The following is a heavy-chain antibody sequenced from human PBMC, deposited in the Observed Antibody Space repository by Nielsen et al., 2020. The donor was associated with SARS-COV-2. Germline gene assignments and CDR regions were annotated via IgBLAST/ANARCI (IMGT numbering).Heavy chain of an antibody. J-gene: IGHJ3*02. D-gene: IGHD3-22*01. CDR2: IYYSGST. Sequence: SETLSLTCAVYGGSFSGYYWGWIRQPPGKGLEWIGSIYYSGSTYYNPSLKSRVTISVDTSKNQFSLKLSSVTAADTAVYYCARVVPDSSGYYPDVFDIWGQGTMVTVSS. CDR3: ARVVPDSSGYYPDVFDI. V-gene: IGHV4-34*01. CDR1: GGSFSGYY.